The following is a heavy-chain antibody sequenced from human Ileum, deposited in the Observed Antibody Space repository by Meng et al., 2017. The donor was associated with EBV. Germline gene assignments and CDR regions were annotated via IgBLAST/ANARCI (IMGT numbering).Heavy chain of an antibody. V-gene: IGHV1-8*01. J-gene: IGHJ5*02. CDR2: MNSYTGNA. D-gene: IGHD3-16*01. CDR1: GYTFINHD. Sequence: QVPLVQPGAGVKEPGGSVKAACKASGYTFINHDINWVRQAAGQGVESIGWMNSYTGNAGYAQKFRGRVTMTRDTSINTAYLEVISLTSEDTAVYYCARGSGAGGRDWFDPWGQGTLVTVSS. CDR3: ARGSGAGGRDWFDP.